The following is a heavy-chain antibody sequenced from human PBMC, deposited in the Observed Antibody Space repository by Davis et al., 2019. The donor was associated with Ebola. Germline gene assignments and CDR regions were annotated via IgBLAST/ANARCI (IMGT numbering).Heavy chain of an antibody. D-gene: IGHD2-15*01. CDR3: ARYAKEVVAANNYYYMDV. Sequence: PSETLSLTCAVYGGSFSGYYWSWIRQPPGKGLEWIGEINHSGSTNYNPSLKSRVTISVDTSKNQFSLKLSSVTAADTAVYYCARYAKEVVAANNYYYMDVWGKGTTVTVSS. CDR1: GGSFSGYY. J-gene: IGHJ6*03. CDR2: INHSGST. V-gene: IGHV4-34*01.